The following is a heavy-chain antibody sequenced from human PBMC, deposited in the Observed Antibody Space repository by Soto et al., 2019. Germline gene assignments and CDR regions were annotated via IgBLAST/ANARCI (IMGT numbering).Heavy chain of an antibody. V-gene: IGHV3-30*03. Sequence: QVQLVESGGGVVQPGRSLRLSCAASGFTFSRYGMHWVRQAPGKGLEWVAFISKDGSNEKYADSVKGRFTISRDDSKNTLYLQMDSLRPEDTAVYYCEAILLWFGEVLDYWGQGTLVTVSS. CDR1: GFTFSRYG. D-gene: IGHD3-10*01. CDR3: EAILLWFGEVLDY. CDR2: ISKDGSNE. J-gene: IGHJ4*02.